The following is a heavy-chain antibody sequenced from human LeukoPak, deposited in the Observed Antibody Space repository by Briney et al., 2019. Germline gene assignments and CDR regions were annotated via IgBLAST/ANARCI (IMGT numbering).Heavy chain of an antibody. J-gene: IGHJ4*02. V-gene: IGHV4-4*07. D-gene: IGHD3-22*01. Sequence: SETLSLTCTVSGGSISSYYGSWIREPAGQGLEWMGRIYTSRSTNYNPSLKSRVTMSVDTSKNHFSLKLSSVTAADTAVYYCARIVGRGYYYDYWGRGTPVTVSS. CDR1: GGSISSYY. CDR2: IYTSRST. CDR3: ARIVGRGYYYDY.